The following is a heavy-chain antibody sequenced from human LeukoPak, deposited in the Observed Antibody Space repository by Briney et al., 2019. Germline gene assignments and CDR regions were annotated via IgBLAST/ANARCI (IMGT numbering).Heavy chain of an antibody. Sequence: SGGPLRLSCAASGFLFSKYAVHWVRQAPGKGLEGVLSISADSSKPYYADSVKGRFPLSSDNSKNPLLLQMNGLRPEDTAVYYWAKDVGRGRGWAFQYWGQGTLVTVSS. J-gene: IGHJ4*02. CDR2: ISADSSKP. CDR3: AKDVGRGRGWAFQY. D-gene: IGHD6-19*01. V-gene: IGHV3-23*01. CDR1: GFLFSKYA.